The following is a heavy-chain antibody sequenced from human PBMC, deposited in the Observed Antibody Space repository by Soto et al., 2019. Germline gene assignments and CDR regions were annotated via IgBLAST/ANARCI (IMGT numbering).Heavy chain of an antibody. J-gene: IGHJ6*02. CDR2: TYYRSKWYN. V-gene: IGHV6-1*01. D-gene: IGHD6-19*01. CDR3: ARANSSGWYYYYGLDV. CDR1: GASVSSNSAA. Sequence: PSQTLSLSRAISGASVSSNSAAWDWIRQSPSRGLGWLGRTYYRSKWYNDYAVSVKSRITSNTDTSKTQFSLQLNSVTPEDTAVYYCARANSSGWYYYYGLDVWGQGTTVTVSS.